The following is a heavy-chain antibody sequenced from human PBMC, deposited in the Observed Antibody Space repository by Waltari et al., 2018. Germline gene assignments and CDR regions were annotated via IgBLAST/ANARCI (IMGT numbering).Heavy chain of an antibody. Sequence: STNYNPSLKSRVTISVDTSKNQFSLKLSSVTAADTAVYYCARGMDGGSYYYYYYYGMDVWGQGTTVTVSS. CDR3: ARGMDGGSYYYYYYYGMDV. J-gene: IGHJ6*02. V-gene: IGHV4-59*09. CDR2: ST. D-gene: IGHD3-10*01.